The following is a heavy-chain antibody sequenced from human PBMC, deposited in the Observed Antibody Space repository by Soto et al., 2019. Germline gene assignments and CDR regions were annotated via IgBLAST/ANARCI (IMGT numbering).Heavy chain of an antibody. Sequence: QVQLVESGGGVVQPGRSLRLTCAASGFTFSSNGMHWVRQAPGKGLEWVALVAYDGSKTYYGDSVRGRFTISRDNYENRLYLQMNSLRAEDTAVYYCARWVGGSMYDDSGKYDSWGQGTLVTVSS. D-gene: IGHD3-22*01. V-gene: IGHV3-30*03. CDR1: GFTFSSNG. CDR3: ARWVGGSMYDDSGKYDS. J-gene: IGHJ5*01. CDR2: VAYDGSKT.